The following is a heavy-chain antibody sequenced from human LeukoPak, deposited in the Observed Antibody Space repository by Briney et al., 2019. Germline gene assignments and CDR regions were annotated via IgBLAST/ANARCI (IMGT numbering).Heavy chain of an antibody. Sequence: ASVKVSCKASGYTFTSYDINWVRQATGQGLEGMGWMNPNSGNTGYAQKFQGRVTMTRNTSISTAYMELSSLRSEDTAVYYCARNLWFGEPIDYWGQGTLVTVSS. V-gene: IGHV1-8*01. D-gene: IGHD3-10*01. J-gene: IGHJ4*02. CDR2: MNPNSGNT. CDR3: ARNLWFGEPIDY. CDR1: GYTFTSYD.